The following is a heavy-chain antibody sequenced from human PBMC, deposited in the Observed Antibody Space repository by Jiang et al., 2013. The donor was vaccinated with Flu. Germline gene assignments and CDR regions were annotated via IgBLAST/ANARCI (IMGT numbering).Heavy chain of an antibody. Sequence: SAAWNWIRQSPSRGLEWLGRTYYRSKWYNEYSVSVKSRITINPDTSKNQFSLQLNSVTPEDTAVYYCARGYSSSFDYWGQGTLVTVSS. V-gene: IGHV6-1*01. D-gene: IGHD5-18*01. J-gene: IGHJ4*02. CDR1: SAA. CDR3: ARGYSSSFDY. CDR2: TYYRSKWYN.